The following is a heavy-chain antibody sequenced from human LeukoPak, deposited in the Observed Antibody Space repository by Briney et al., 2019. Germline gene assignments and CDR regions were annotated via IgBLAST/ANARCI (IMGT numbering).Heavy chain of an antibody. V-gene: IGHV3-11*01. Sequence: GGSLRLSCAASGFTFSDYYMSWIRQAPGKGLKGVSYIIVMVITIYYADSVKGRFTISRDNAKNSLYLQMNSLRAEDTAVYYCARDQAGYSSGRSDDYYYYGMDVWGQGTTVTVSS. D-gene: IGHD6-19*01. CDR1: GFTFSDYY. CDR2: IIVMVITI. CDR3: ARDQAGYSSGRSDDYYYYGMDV. J-gene: IGHJ6*02.